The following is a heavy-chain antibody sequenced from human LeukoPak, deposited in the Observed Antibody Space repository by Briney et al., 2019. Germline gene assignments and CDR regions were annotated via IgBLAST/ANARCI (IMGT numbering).Heavy chain of an antibody. Sequence: GGSLRLSCAASGFTFSSYVMSWVRQAPGKGLEWVSSISSSSSYIYYADSVKGRFTISRDNAKNSLYLQMNSLRAEDTAVYYCARDLYDFWSGYGAFDIWAKGQWSPSLQ. V-gene: IGHV3-21*01. CDR3: ARDLYDFWSGYGAFDI. CDR2: ISSSSSYI. D-gene: IGHD3-3*01. CDR1: GFTFSSYV. J-gene: IGHJ3*02.